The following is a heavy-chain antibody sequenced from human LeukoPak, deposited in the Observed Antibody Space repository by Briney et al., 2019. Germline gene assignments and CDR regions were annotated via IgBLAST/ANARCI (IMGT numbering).Heavy chain of an antibody. CDR3: ARLQRITMNAFDI. CDR1: GGSISSSNC. CDR2: IYHSGST. Sequence: SGTLSLTCAVSGGSISSSNCWSWVRHPPGKGLEWSGEIYHSGSTNYNPSLKSRVTISVDKSKNQFSLKLRSVTAADTAVYYCARLQRITMNAFDIWGQGTMATVSS. V-gene: IGHV4-4*02. D-gene: IGHD3-22*01. J-gene: IGHJ3*02.